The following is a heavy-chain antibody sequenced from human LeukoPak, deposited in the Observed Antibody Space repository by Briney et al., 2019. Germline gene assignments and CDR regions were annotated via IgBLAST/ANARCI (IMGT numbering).Heavy chain of an antibody. J-gene: IGHJ4*02. CDR2: IYYSGST. D-gene: IGHD3-10*01. CDR1: GGSISSYY. V-gene: IGHV4-59*01. Sequence: PSETLSLTCTVPGGSISSYYWSWIRQPPGKGLEWIGYIYYSGSTNYNPSLKSRVTISVDTSKNQFSLKLSSVTAADTAVYYCAREPRGSGSYYNGGFDYWGQGTLVTVSS. CDR3: AREPRGSGSYYNGGFDY.